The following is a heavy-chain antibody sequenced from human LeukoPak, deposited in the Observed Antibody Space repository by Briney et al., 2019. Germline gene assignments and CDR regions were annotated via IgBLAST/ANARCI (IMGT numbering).Heavy chain of an antibody. V-gene: IGHV1-2*02. D-gene: IGHD3-22*01. CDR1: GYTFTDYY. J-gene: IGHJ4*02. CDR3: ARDLSYSRGYYYDY. CDR2: INPNSGGT. Sequence: ASVKVSCMASGYTFTDYYLHWVRQAPGQGLEWMGWINPNSGGTNYAPKFQGRVTMTRDTSISTAYMDLSRLRSDDTAVYYCARDLSYSRGYYYDYWGQGTLVTVSS.